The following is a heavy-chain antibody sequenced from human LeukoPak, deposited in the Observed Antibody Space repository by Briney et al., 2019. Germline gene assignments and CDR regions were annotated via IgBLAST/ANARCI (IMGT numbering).Heavy chain of an antibody. D-gene: IGHD3-9*01. CDR3: AREAIYDILTGYSTATYYYYMDV. CDR1: GGSISSYY. CDR2: IYYSGST. Sequence: SETLSLTCTVPGGSISSYYWSWIRQPPGKGLEWIGYIYYSGSTNYNPSLKSRVTISVDTSKNQFSLKLSSVTAADTAVYYCAREAIYDILTGYSTATYYYYMDVWGKGTTVTISS. J-gene: IGHJ6*03. V-gene: IGHV4-59*12.